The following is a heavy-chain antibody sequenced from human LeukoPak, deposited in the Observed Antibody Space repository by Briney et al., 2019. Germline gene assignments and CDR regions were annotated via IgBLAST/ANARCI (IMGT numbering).Heavy chain of an antibody. CDR2: VYYNGNT. CDR1: GEPISSYY. Sequence: SETLSLTCLVSGEPISSYYWSWIRQAPGRGPEYIGNVYYNGNTNYNPSLKSRVAISVDASKNQFSLKVDSVTTADTAVYYCAAGNRITIFGVVPTPDYWGQGALVTVSS. D-gene: IGHD3-3*01. CDR3: AAGNRITIFGVVPTPDY. V-gene: IGHV4-59*01. J-gene: IGHJ4*02.